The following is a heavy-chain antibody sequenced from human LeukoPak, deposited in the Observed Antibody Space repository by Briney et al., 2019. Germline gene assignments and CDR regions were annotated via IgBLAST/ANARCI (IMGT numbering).Heavy chain of an antibody. CDR1: RYTFTAYY. CDR2: INPNSGAT. J-gene: IGHJ4*02. D-gene: IGHD3-22*01. CDR3: ARDQNYYDSTSYYGMDY. V-gene: IGHV1-2*02. Sequence: ASVTVSYKASRYTFTAYYIHWVRQAPGQGLEWMGWINPNSGATNYVQKFQDRVTMTRDTSFSTAYMELSRLRSDDTALYYCARDQNYYDSTSYYGMDYWGQGTLVTVAS.